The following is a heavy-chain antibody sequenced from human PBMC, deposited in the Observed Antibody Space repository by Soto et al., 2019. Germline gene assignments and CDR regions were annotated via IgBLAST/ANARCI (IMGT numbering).Heavy chain of an antibody. CDR1: GGSVSSGSYY. CDR2: IYYSGST. D-gene: IGHD6-13*01. J-gene: IGHJ4*02. V-gene: IGHV4-61*01. CDR3: ARLIAAAGYYFEY. Sequence: SETLSLTCTVSGGSVSSGSYYWSWIRQPPGKGLEWIGYIYYSGSTNYNPSLKSRVTISVDTSKNQLSLKLSSVTAADTAVYYCARLIAAAGYYFEYWGPGILVTVSS.